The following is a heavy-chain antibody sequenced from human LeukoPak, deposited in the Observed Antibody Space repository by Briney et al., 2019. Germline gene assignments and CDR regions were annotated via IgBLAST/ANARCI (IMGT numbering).Heavy chain of an antibody. CDR3: ARTYYYYYYYMDV. J-gene: IGHJ6*03. CDR2: IYYSGST. Sequence: PSETLSLTCTVSGGSISSYYWSWIRQPPGKGLEWIGYIYYSGSTNYNPSLKSRVTISVDTSKNQFSLKVSSVTAADTAVYYCARTYYYYYYYMDVWGKGTTVTVSS. CDR1: GGSISSYY. V-gene: IGHV4-59*08.